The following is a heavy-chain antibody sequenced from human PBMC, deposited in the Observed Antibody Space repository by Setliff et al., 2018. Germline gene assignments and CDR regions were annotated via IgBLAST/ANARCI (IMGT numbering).Heavy chain of an antibody. V-gene: IGHV3-7*03. CDR1: GFTFSKYW. CDR3: AREPRDKPEDI. J-gene: IGHJ3*02. Sequence: GGSLRLSCAASGFTFSKYWMSWVRQAPGKGPEWVANIKEDGSEKYYVDSVKGRFTISRDNAKNSLYLEMNSLRDDDTAVYYCAREPRDKPEDIWGQGTMVTV. CDR2: IKEDGSEK.